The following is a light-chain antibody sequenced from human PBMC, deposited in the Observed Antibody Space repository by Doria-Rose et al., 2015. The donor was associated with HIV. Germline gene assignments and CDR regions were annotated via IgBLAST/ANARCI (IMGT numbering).Light chain of an antibody. V-gene: IGKV3-20*01. J-gene: IGKJ1*01. CDR2: DGS. CDR1: QSFSSTY. CDR3: HQYGTSWT. Sequence: DIVTKQSSGTLSLSPGERATLSCRASQSFSSTYLAWYQQKPGQAPSLLIYDGSTRATGIPDRFSASRSGTDFTLTINSLEPEDSALYYCHQYGTSWTFGQGTKVEI.